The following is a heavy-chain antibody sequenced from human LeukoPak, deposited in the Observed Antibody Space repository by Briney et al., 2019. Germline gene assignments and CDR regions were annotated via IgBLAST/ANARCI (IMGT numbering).Heavy chain of an antibody. Sequence: GASVKVSCKASGGTFSSYAISWVRQAPGQGLEWMGGIIPIFGTANYAQKFQGRVTITADKSTSTAYMELSSLRSEDTAVYYCARAQTYYDYVWGSYRYTYFDYWGQGTLVTVSS. V-gene: IGHV1-69*06. CDR1: GGTFSSYA. J-gene: IGHJ4*02. CDR2: IIPIFGTA. D-gene: IGHD3-16*02. CDR3: ARAQTYYDYVWGSYRYTYFDY.